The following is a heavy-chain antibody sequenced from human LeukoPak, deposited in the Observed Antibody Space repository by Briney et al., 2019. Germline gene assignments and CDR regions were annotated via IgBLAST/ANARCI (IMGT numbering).Heavy chain of an antibody. J-gene: IGHJ4*02. D-gene: IGHD3-3*01. CDR2: IYIGGST. Sequence: PSETLSLTRTVSGGSISGYYWSWIRQPAGKGLEWIGRIYIGGSTNYSPSLKSRVTMSVVTSKNQFSLRLSSVTAADTAVYYCAKVDRLWSGYSAFYFAYWGQGTLVTVSS. V-gene: IGHV4-4*07. CDR1: GGSISGYY. CDR3: AKVDRLWSGYSAFYFAY.